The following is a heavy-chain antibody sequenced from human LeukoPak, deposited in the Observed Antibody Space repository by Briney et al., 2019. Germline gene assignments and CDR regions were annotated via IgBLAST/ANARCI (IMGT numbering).Heavy chain of an antibody. Sequence: SETLSLTCAVYGGSFSGYYWSWIRQPPGKGLEWIGEINHSGGTNYNPSLKSRVTISVDTSKNQFSLKLSSVTAADTAVYYCARGSSSSWYGPYYFDYWGQGTLVTVSS. J-gene: IGHJ4*02. CDR1: GGSFSGYY. CDR3: ARGSSSSWYGPYYFDY. D-gene: IGHD6-13*01. V-gene: IGHV4-34*01. CDR2: INHSGGT.